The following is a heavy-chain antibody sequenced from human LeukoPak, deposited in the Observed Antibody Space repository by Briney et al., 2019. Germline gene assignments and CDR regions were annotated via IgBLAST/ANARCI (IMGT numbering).Heavy chain of an antibody. CDR3: ARGRGYSYGLLRLDY. V-gene: IGHV4-59*01. J-gene: IGHJ4*02. CDR1: GGSISSYY. D-gene: IGHD5-18*01. CDR2: IYYSGST. Sequence: SETLSLTCTVSGGSISSYYWSWIRQPPGKGLEWIGYIYYSGSTNYNPSLKSRVTISVDTSKNQFSLKLSSVTAADTAVYYCARGRGYSYGLLRLDYWGQGTLVTVSS.